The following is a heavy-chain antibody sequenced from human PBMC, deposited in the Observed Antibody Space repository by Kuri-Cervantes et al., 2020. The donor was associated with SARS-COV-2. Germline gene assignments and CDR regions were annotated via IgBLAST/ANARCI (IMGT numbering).Heavy chain of an antibody. J-gene: IGHJ5*02. CDR1: GVSVSSYY. V-gene: IGHV4-59*02. Sequence: SETLSLTCTVSGVSVSSYYCSWIRQLPGKGLEWIGNIYYSGSTNYNPSLKSRVTISVDTSKNQFSLKVRSVTAADTAVYYCAYSIAATSRWFGPWGQGTLVTVSS. D-gene: IGHD6-13*01. CDR2: IYYSGST. CDR3: AYSIAATSRWFGP.